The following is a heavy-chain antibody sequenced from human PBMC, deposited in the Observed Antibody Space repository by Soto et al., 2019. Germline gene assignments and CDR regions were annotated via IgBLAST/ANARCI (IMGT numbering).Heavy chain of an antibody. CDR1: GGSFSGYY. CDR2: INHSGST. J-gene: IGHJ5*02. Sequence: PSETLSLTCAVYGGSFSGYYWSWIRQPPGKGLEWIGEINHSGSTNYNPSLKSRVTISVDTSKNQFSLKLSSVTAADTAVYYCASLNPKPGIAAAGTCIWFDPWGQGTLVTVSS. CDR3: ASLNPKPGIAAAGTCIWFDP. D-gene: IGHD6-13*01. V-gene: IGHV4-34*01.